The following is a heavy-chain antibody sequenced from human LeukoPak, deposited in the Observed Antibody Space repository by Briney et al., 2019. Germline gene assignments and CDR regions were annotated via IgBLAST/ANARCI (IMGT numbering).Heavy chain of an antibody. CDR3: ARAFSSGWYGYGMDV. J-gene: IGHJ6*02. CDR1: GGSISSSSYY. CDR2: IYYSGST. D-gene: IGHD6-19*01. Sequence: SETLSLTCTVSGGSISSSSYYWGWIRQPPGKGLEWIGSIYYSGSTYYNPSLKSRVTISVDTSKNQFSLKLSSVTAADTAVYYCARAFSSGWYGYGMDVWGQGTTVTVSS. V-gene: IGHV4-39*07.